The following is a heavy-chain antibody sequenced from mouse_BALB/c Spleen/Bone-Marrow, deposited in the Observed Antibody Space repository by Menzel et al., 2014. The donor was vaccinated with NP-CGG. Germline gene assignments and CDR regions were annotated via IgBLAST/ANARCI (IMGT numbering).Heavy chain of an antibody. D-gene: IGHD2-2*01. CDR2: INPGSGSS. Sequence: QVQLQQSGAELVRPGTSVKVSCKASRYAFTNYLIEWVKQRPGQGLEWIGVINPGSGSSNYNENFKGKATLTADRSSSTAYMLLSSLTSDDSAVYFCARSRGYDVGPFAFWGQGTLVTVSA. CDR3: ARSRGYDVGPFAF. V-gene: IGHV1-54*01. J-gene: IGHJ3*01. CDR1: RYAFTNYL.